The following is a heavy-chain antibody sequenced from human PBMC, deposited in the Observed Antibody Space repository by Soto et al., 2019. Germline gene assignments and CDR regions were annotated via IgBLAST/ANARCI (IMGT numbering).Heavy chain of an antibody. D-gene: IGHD2-15*01. CDR2: IVVGSGNT. V-gene: IGHV1-58*01. CDR1: GFTFTSSA. Sequence: SVKVSCKASGFTFTSSAVQWVRQARGQRLEWIGWIVVGSGNTNYAQKFQERVTITRDMSTSTAYMELSSLRSEDTAVYYCGAVESGHYYYYYGMDVWGQGTTVTVSS. J-gene: IGHJ6*02. CDR3: GAVESGHYYYYYGMDV.